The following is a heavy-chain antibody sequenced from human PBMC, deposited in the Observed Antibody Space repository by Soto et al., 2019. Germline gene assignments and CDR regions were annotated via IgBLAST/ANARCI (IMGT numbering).Heavy chain of an antibody. CDR1: GASIATSGHY. CDR2: IYHSGST. CDR3: AGRTRGQLSPFDS. J-gene: IGHJ4*02. Sequence: SETLSLTCIVSGASIATSGHYWGWIRQPPGKGLEWIGEIYHSGSTYFNPSLKSRLTISVHTSKNQFSLNLSSVTAADTAVYFCAGRTRGQLSPFDSWGQGTLVTVSS. D-gene: IGHD3-16*02. V-gene: IGHV4-39*01.